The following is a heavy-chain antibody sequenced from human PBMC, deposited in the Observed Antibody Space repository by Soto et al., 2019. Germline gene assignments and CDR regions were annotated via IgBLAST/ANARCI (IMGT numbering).Heavy chain of an antibody. CDR2: ISSRSANI. V-gene: IGHV3-48*01. J-gene: IGHJ4*02. D-gene: IGHD3-3*01. CDR3: ATNLGSDFWSGFYAAYFDY. Sequence: EVQLVESGGGLVQPGGSLRLSCATSGFTFSNYAMNWVRQAPGKGPEWVSYISSRSANIYYADSVKGRFTISRDNAKNSLSLQMNSLRAEDTAVYYCATNLGSDFWSGFYAAYFDYWGQGALVTVSS. CDR1: GFTFSNYA.